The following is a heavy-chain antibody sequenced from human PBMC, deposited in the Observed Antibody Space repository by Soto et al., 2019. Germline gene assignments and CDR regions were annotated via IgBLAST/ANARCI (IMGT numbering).Heavy chain of an antibody. D-gene: IGHD7-27*01. CDR3: ARYRGNWGFDY. CDR1: GFTFNNYA. CDR2: ISSSGGGI. Sequence: EVQLLESGGGLVQPGGSLRLSCTASGFTFNNYAMNWVRQAPGKGPECVSAISSSGGGIYYTDSVRGRFTISSDDSKNTLFLQMNSLRADDTGVYYCARYRGNWGFDYWGQGTLVTVSS. V-gene: IGHV3-23*01. J-gene: IGHJ4*02.